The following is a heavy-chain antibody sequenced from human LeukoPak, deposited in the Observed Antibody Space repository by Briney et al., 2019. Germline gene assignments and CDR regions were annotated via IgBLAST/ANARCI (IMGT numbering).Heavy chain of an antibody. J-gene: IGHJ5*01. Sequence: ASVKVSCKASGYTFTSYGISWVRQAPGQGLEWMGWISAYNGHTSCAQKLQGRVTMTTDTSTSTAYMELRSLRSDDTAVYYCAGDPPAAIPWFDSWGQGTLVTVSS. CDR1: GYTFTSYG. CDR3: AGDPPAAIPWFDS. CDR2: ISAYNGHT. D-gene: IGHD2-2*01. V-gene: IGHV1-18*01.